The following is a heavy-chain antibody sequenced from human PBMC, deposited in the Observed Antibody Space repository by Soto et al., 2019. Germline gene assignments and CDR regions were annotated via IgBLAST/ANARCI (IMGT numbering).Heavy chain of an antibody. D-gene: IGHD4-4*01. CDR1: GYTFTSYG. V-gene: IGHV1-18*01. CDR2: ISAYNGNT. Sequence: QVQLAQSGAEVKKPGASVKVSCKASGYTFTSYGISWVRQAPGQGLEWMGWISAYNGNTSYAQKPQGRATMTTATSTSRAYMELRSLRSGDPAVYYCARDRRTTATRIDCWGQGTLVTVSS. J-gene: IGHJ4*02. CDR3: ARDRRTTATRIDC.